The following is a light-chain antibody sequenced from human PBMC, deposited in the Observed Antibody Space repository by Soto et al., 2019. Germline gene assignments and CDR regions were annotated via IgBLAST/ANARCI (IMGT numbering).Light chain of an antibody. CDR1: QSLVYSDGDTY. CDR3: MQNTHWPIT. V-gene: IGKV2-30*01. Sequence: VLMAQSPVYLPVTLGQPASISCSTSQSLVYSDGDTYLSWFQQRPGQSPRRLLSQVSNRDSGVPDRFSGRLSCTDITRKISSVEADDVSVYYCMQNTHWPITFGQGTRLEIK. J-gene: IGKJ5*01. CDR2: QVS.